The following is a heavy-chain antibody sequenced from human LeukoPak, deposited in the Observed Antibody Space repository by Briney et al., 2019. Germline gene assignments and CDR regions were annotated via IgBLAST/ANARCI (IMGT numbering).Heavy chain of an antibody. Sequence: GGSLRLSCAASGFTFSNAWMSWVRQAPGKGLEWVGRIKSKTDAGTTDYAAPVKGRFTISREDSTNTLYLQMNSLKTEDTAVYYCTTVIPFLRLGGLSPQGDYFDYWGQGTLVTVSS. CDR3: TTVIPFLRLGGLSPQGDYFDY. D-gene: IGHD3-16*02. V-gene: IGHV3-15*01. CDR2: IKSKTDAGTT. J-gene: IGHJ4*02. CDR1: GFTFSNAW.